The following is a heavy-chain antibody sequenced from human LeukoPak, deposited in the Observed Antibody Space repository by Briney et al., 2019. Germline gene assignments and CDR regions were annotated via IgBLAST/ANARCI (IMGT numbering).Heavy chain of an antibody. V-gene: IGHV4-34*01. Sequence: ASETLSLTCAVYGGSFSGYYWSWIRQPPGKGLEWIGEINHSGSTNYNPSLKSRVTISVDTSKNQFSLKLSSVTAADTAVYYCARGYQRRYFDYWGQGTLVTVSS. J-gene: IGHJ4*02. CDR2: INHSGST. D-gene: IGHD2-2*01. CDR1: GGSFSGYY. CDR3: ARGYQRRYFDY.